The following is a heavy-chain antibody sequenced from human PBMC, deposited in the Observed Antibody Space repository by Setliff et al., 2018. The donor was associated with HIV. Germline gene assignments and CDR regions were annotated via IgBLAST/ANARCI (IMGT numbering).Heavy chain of an antibody. J-gene: IGHJ4*02. D-gene: IGHD1-20*01. CDR1: GYGFTNYW. CDR3: ARAKNKWNPGDY. V-gene: IGHV5-51*01. Sequence: GESLKLSCMGFGYGFTNYWIAWARQMPGKGLEWMGIIYPDDSDTNYSPSFRGQVTMSADKSINTAYLQWDSLKASDSAMYYCARAKNKWNPGDYWGQGTVVTVSS. CDR2: IYPDDSDT.